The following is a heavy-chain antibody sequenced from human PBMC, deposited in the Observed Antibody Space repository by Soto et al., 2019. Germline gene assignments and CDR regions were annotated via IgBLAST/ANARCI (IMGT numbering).Heavy chain of an antibody. CDR1: GGSISSYY. Sequence: PSETLSLTCTVSGGSISSYYWSWIRQPPGKGLEWIGYIYYSGSTNYNPSLKSRVTISVDTSKNQFSLKLSSVTAADTAVYYCAIAGGITEPPLVDYCGQGTLVTVSS. V-gene: IGHV4-59*08. CDR2: IYYSGST. J-gene: IGHJ4*02. CDR3: AIAGGITEPPLVDY. D-gene: IGHD1-20*01.